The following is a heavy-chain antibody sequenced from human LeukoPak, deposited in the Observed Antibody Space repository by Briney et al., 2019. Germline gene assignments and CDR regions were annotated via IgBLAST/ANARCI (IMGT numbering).Heavy chain of an antibody. CDR3: ARVVASTSIDS. Sequence: SETLSLTCTVSGYSTNSGYFWGWVRQPPGKGPEWIGSIFHSGSVYYNPSLRSRVTISVDTSKNQVSLKVTSVTAADTALYYCARVVASTSIDSWGQGILVTVSS. D-gene: IGHD2-15*01. CDR1: GYSTNSGYF. CDR2: IFHSGSV. J-gene: IGHJ4*02. V-gene: IGHV4-38-2*02.